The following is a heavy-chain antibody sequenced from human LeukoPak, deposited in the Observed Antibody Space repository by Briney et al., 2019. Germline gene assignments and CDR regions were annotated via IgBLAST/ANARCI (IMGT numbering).Heavy chain of an antibody. CDR3: ARAYCSSTSCFHRGAFDI. Sequence: ASVKVSCKASGYTFTGYYMHWVRQAPGQGLEWMGIINPSGGSTSYAQKFQGRVTMTRDTSTSTVYMELSSLRSKDTAVYYCARAYCSSTSCFHRGAFDIWGQGTMVTVSS. J-gene: IGHJ3*02. V-gene: IGHV1-46*01. CDR1: GYTFTGYY. D-gene: IGHD2-2*01. CDR2: INPSGGST.